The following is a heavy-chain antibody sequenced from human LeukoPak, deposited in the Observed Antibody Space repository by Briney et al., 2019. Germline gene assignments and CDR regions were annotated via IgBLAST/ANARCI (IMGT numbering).Heavy chain of an antibody. J-gene: IGHJ4*02. D-gene: IGHD3-16*01. Sequence: SETLSLTCTVSGGSVSREGHYWNWIRQHPERGLEWIGYIYHSGSPSYNPSLQSRLTISLDTSKNQFSLKLRSVTAADMAVYYCARDGLEDTSAYDYWGQGMLVTVSS. CDR1: GGSVSREGHY. CDR2: IYHSGSP. CDR3: ARDGLEDTSAYDY. V-gene: IGHV4-31*02.